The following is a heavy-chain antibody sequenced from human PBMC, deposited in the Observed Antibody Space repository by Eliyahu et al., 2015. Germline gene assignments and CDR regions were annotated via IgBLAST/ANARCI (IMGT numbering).Heavy chain of an antibody. V-gene: IGHV4-61*02. D-gene: IGHD1-26*01. Sequence: QVQLQESGPGLVKPSQTLSLTCTVXGGSIXSGSYYWSWIRQPAGKGLEWIGRIYTSGSTNYNPSLKSRVTISVDTSKNQFSLKLSSVTAADTAVYYCARVLGEWELYPYWYFDLWGRGTLVTVSS. CDR3: ARVLGEWELYPYWYFDL. CDR2: IYTSGST. J-gene: IGHJ2*01. CDR1: GGSIXSGSYY.